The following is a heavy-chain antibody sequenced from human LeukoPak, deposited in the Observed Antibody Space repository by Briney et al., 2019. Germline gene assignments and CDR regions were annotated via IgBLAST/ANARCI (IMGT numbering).Heavy chain of an antibody. J-gene: IGHJ6*04. D-gene: IGHD6-19*01. CDR2: ISAYNGNT. CDR1: GYTFTSYG. CDR3: ARDRIAVAGTNYYYGMDV. V-gene: IGHV1-18*04. Sequence: ASVKVSCKASGYTFTSYGISWVRQAPGQGLEWMGWISAYNGNTNYAQKLQGRVTMTTDTSTSTAYMELRSLRSDDTAVYYCARDRIAVAGTNYYYGMDVWGKGTTVAVSS.